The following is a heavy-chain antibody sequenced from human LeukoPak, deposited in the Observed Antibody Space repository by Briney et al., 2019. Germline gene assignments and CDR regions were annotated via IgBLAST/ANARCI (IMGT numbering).Heavy chain of an antibody. Sequence: GRSLRLSCAASGFTFSSYGMHWVRQAPGKGLEWVANIKQDGSEKYYVDSVKGRFTTSRDNAKNSLYLQMNSLRAEDTAVYYCARVRRGYSGYGYYFDYWGQGTLVTVSS. J-gene: IGHJ4*02. CDR2: IKQDGSEK. CDR1: GFTFSSYG. V-gene: IGHV3-7*01. CDR3: ARVRRGYSGYGYYFDY. D-gene: IGHD5-12*01.